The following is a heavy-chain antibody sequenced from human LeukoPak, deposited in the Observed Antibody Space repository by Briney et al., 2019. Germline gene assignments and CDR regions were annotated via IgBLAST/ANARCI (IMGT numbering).Heavy chain of an antibody. D-gene: IGHD3-10*01. V-gene: IGHV1-18*01. J-gene: IGHJ4*02. CDR3: ARALRGGDYYGSGSPPAY. CDR1: GYTFTSYG. Sequence: GASVKVSCKASGYTFTSYGISWVRQAPGQGLEWMGWISAYNGNTNYAQKLQGRVTMTTDTSTSTAYMELRSLRSDDTAVYYCARALRGGDYYGSGSPPAYWGQGTLVTVSS. CDR2: ISAYNGNT.